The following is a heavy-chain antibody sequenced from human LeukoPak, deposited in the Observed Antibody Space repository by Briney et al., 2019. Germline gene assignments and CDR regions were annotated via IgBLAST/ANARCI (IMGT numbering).Heavy chain of an antibody. D-gene: IGHD6-13*01. Sequence: PGGSLRLSCAASGFTFGSYGMHWVRQAPGKGLEWVAFIRYDGSNKYYADSVKGRFTISRDNSKNTLYLQMNSLRAEDTAVYYCAKDLSSSWYLDYWGQGTLVTVSS. J-gene: IGHJ4*02. CDR2: IRYDGSNK. V-gene: IGHV3-30*02. CDR1: GFTFGSYG. CDR3: AKDLSSSWYLDY.